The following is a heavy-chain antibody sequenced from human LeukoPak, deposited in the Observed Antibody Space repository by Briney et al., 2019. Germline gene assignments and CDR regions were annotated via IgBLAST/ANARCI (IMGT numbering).Heavy chain of an antibody. CDR3: AKYATTVYTFYGMDV. CDR2: ISGSGGST. CDR1: GFTFSSYA. J-gene: IGHJ6*02. Sequence: GGSLRLSCAASGFTFSSYAMSWVRQAPGRGLERVSAISGSGGSTYYADSVKGRFTISRDNSKNTLYLQMNSLRAEDTAVYYCAKYATTVYTFYGMDVWGQGTTVTVSS. D-gene: IGHD4-17*01. V-gene: IGHV3-23*01.